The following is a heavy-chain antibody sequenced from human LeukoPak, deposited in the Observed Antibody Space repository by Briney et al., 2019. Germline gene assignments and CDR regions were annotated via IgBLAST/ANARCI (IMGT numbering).Heavy chain of an antibody. Sequence: GASVKVSCKASGGTFSSYAISWVRQAPGQGLEWMGGIIPIFGTANYAQKFQGRVTITADKSTSTAYMELSSLRSEDTAVYYCARVSYGSGSYIGRSSHFDYWGQGTLVTVSS. CDR2: IIPIFGTA. V-gene: IGHV1-69*06. CDR3: ARVSYGSGSYIGRSSHFDY. D-gene: IGHD3-10*01. J-gene: IGHJ4*02. CDR1: GGTFSSYA.